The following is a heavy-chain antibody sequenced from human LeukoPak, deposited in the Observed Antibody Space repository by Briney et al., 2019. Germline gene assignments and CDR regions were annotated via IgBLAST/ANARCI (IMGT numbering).Heavy chain of an antibody. Sequence: ASVKVSCKASGYTFSNYYIYRMRRAPGQGLEWMGWINPNSGVTDYAQTFQGRVTMTRDTSINTAYMELSRLRSADTAVFYCARENGDYVNAFDIWGQGTMVTVSS. CDR3: ARENGDYVNAFDI. V-gene: IGHV1-2*02. D-gene: IGHD4-17*01. J-gene: IGHJ3*02. CDR1: GYTFSNYY. CDR2: INPNSGVT.